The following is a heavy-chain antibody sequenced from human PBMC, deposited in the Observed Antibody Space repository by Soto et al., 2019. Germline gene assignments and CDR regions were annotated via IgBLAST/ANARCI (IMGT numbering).Heavy chain of an antibody. D-gene: IGHD4-4*01. J-gene: IGHJ6*02. Sequence: QVQLVQSGAEVKKPGSSVRVSCQVSVGTFTTYAFNWVRQAPGQGLEWMGGIIPMYNKPNYAPNFLGRVTISADPSTSTAYMELTTLRSEDTAVYFCARGYSGGYYYAMDVWGQGTTVTVSS. CDR3: ARGYSGGYYYAMDV. CDR1: VGTFTTYA. CDR2: IIPMYNKP. V-gene: IGHV1-69*01.